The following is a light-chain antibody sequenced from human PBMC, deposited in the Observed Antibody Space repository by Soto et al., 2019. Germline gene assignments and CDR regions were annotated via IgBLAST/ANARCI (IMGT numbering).Light chain of an antibody. CDR3: QQSYSTPRIT. J-gene: IGKJ5*01. CDR1: QHISKF. V-gene: IGKV1-39*01. Sequence: DIQMTQAPSYLSASVGDRLTLTCQASQHISKFLNWYQQKPGKAPKLXXYAASSLQSGVPSRFSGSGSGTDFTLTISSLQPEDFATYYCQQSYSTPRITFGQGTRLEIK. CDR2: AAS.